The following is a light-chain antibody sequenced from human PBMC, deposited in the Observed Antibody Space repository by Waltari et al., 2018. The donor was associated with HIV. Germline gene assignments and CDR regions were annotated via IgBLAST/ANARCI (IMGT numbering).Light chain of an antibody. J-gene: IGKJ1*01. CDR1: QNVITN. CDR2: GAS. CDR3: QQYNKWPRT. Sequence: EIVMTQSPGTLSVSPGERVTLSCRASQNVITNLAWYQQKPGQAPRLLIYGASTRATGIPPRFSGGGSGTEFTLTIGSLQSEDFTFYYCQQYNKWPRTFGQGTKVEVK. V-gene: IGKV3-15*01.